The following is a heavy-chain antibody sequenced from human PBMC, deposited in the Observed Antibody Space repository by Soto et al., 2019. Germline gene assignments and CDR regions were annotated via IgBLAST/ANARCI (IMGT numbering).Heavy chain of an antibody. D-gene: IGHD5-12*01. CDR3: VRGIYPSSAGGPFDL. J-gene: IGHJ4*02. Sequence: EVQLLESGGGLVQSGGSLRVSCTASGFVFSNYAVTWVRQGPGQGLEWVSAITARGDTTYYADSVKGRFTISRDNSRDNLFLDMSSLRADDTALYYCVRGIYPSSAGGPFDLWGQGTLVTVSS. CDR2: ITARGDTT. V-gene: IGHV3-23*01. CDR1: GFVFSNYA.